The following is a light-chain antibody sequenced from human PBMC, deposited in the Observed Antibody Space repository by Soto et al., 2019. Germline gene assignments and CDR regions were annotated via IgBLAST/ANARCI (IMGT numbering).Light chain of an antibody. J-gene: IGKJ1*01. Sequence: DIQRTQSPSSLSASVGDRVTITCRASQSISSYLNWYQKKPGKDPKILIYAASSLQSGVPLRFSGSGSGTDFNLTISSLQPEDFATYECQQRYSTPRTFGQGTKLDIK. CDR3: QQRYSTPRT. CDR1: QSISSY. V-gene: IGKV1-39*01. CDR2: AAS.